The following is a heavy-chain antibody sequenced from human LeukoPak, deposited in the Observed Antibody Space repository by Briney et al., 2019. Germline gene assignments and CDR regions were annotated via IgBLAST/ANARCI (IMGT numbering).Heavy chain of an antibody. CDR2: IYYSGST. J-gene: IGHJ4*02. CDR3: ARLGYSSSIDY. Sequence: SETLSLTCTVSGGSISSSSYYWGWIRQPPGKGLEWIGSIYYSGSTYYNPSLKSRVTISVDTSKNQSSLKLSSVTAADTAVYYCARLGYSSSIDYWGQGTLVTVSS. V-gene: IGHV4-39*01. CDR1: GGSISSSSYY. D-gene: IGHD5-18*01.